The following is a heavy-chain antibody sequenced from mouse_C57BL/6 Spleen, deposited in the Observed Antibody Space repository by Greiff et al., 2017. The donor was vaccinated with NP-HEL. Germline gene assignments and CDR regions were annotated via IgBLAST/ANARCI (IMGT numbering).Heavy chain of an antibody. CDR3: ARSDSSYVHAMDD. V-gene: IGHV1-53*01. CDR1: GYTFTSYW. J-gene: IGHJ4*01. Sequence: VQLQQPGTELVKPGASVKLSCKASGYTFTSYWMHWVKQRPGQGLEWIGNINPSNGGTNYNEKFKSKATLTVDKSSSTAYMQLSSLTSEDSALYYCARSDSSYVHAMDDWGQGPSVTVSS. D-gene: IGHD1-1*01. CDR2: INPSNGGT.